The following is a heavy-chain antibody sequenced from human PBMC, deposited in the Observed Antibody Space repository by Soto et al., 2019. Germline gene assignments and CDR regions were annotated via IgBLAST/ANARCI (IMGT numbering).Heavy chain of an antibody. J-gene: IGHJ4*02. D-gene: IGHD3-22*01. CDR2: IDVGSANA. CDR1: GFTFSSSA. CDR3: ARYDYDNNIYSIDY. Sequence: SVKVSCKTSGFTFSSSAVHWVRQARGHRLQWIGWIDVGSANANYAHMLQERVTISRDMSTSTAYMELSSLRPEDTAVYYCARYDYDNNIYSIDYWGQGALVTVSS. V-gene: IGHV1-58*01.